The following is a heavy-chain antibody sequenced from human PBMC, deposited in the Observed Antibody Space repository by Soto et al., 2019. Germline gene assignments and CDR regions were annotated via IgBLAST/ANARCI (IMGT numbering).Heavy chain of an antibody. V-gene: IGHV3-13*01. CDR1: GFTFSDHD. CDR2: IDTGGDT. Sequence: EVQLVESGGGLVQPGGSLRLSCSASGFTFSDHDMHWVRQGSGNGLEWVSGIDTGGDTYYPGSVKGRFTISRENAKNTLYLQMNSLRAGDTALYYCARGGSTWWYFDLWGRGTLVTVSS. J-gene: IGHJ2*01. CDR3: ARGGSTWWYFDL. D-gene: IGHD1-26*01.